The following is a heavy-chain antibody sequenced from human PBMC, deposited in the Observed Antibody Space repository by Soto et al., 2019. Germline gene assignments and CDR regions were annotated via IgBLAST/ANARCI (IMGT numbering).Heavy chain of an antibody. CDR2: IRNKPKSYTT. D-gene: IGHD3-10*01. J-gene: IGHJ6*02. V-gene: IGHV3-72*01. CDR3: ARSPDYSGSGSHSGGYSLDV. CDR1: AFSFGDYY. Sequence: PGGSLRLSCAASAFSFGDYYMDWVRQAPGKGLEWVGRIRNKPKSYTTEYAASVKGRFTISRDDSKNSLLLQMNSLKTEDTAVYYCARSPDYSGSGSHSGGYSLDVWGQGTTVTVSS.